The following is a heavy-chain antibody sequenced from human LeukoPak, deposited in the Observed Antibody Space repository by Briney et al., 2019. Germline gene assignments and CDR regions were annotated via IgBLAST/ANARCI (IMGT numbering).Heavy chain of an antibody. CDR2: INPSGGST. J-gene: IGHJ4*02. CDR3: ARDQIVVVTAVPRSFDY. D-gene: IGHD2-21*02. V-gene: IGHV1-46*01. CDR1: GYTFTSYY. Sequence: GASVKVSCKASGYTFTSYYMHWVRQAPGQGLEWMGIINPSGGSTSYAQKFQSRVTMTRDTSTSTVYMELSSLRSEDTAVYYCARDQIVVVTAVPRSFDYWGQGTLVTVSS.